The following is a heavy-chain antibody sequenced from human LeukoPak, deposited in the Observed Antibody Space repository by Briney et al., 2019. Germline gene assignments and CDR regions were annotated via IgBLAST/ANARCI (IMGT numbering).Heavy chain of an antibody. CDR3: SYGSGWYAFDI. CDR1: GFTFTTSA. CDR2: IVVASGKT. D-gene: IGHD3-10*01. J-gene: IGHJ3*02. V-gene: IGHV1-58*01. Sequence: SVKVSCKASGFTFTTSAVQWVRQARGQRLEWIGWIVVASGKTNYAQKFQERVTITRDMSTSTSCMELSSLRSEDTAVYYCSYGSGWYAFDIWGQGTMLTVSS.